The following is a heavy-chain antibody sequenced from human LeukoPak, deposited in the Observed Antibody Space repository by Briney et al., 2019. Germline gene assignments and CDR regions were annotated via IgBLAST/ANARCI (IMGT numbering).Heavy chain of an antibody. Sequence: GGSLRLSCAASGFTFSSYGMHWVRQAPGKGLEWVALISHDGSNKYYADSVRGRFTISRDNSKNTLYLQMNSLRAEDTAVYYCAAPGVPAATYYFDYWGQGTLVTVSS. D-gene: IGHD2-2*01. CDR1: GFTFSSYG. V-gene: IGHV3-30*03. J-gene: IGHJ4*02. CDR3: AAPGVPAATYYFDY. CDR2: ISHDGSNK.